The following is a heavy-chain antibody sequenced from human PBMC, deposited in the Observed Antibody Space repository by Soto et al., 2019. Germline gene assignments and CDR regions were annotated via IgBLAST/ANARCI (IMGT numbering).Heavy chain of an antibody. D-gene: IGHD4-17*01. CDR1: GYSITSGDY. J-gene: IGHJ3*02. CDR2: IYHSGRT. CDR3: ARDSYGGNYDFDI. V-gene: IGHV4-38-2*02. Sequence: PSETLSLTCTVSGYSITSGDYWGWIRQPPGKGLEWIGSIYHSGRTYYNPSLKSRVTISVDTSNNQFSLKLSSVTAADTAVYYCARDSYGGNYDFDIWGQGTMVTVSS.